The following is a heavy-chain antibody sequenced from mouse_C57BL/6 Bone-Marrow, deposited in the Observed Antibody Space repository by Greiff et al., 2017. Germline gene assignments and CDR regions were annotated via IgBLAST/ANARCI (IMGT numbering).Heavy chain of an antibody. D-gene: IGHD2-4*01. CDR1: GYIFTEYT. J-gene: IGHJ2*01. CDR3: ARHERYYDYEGYFDY. CDR2: FYPGSGSI. V-gene: IGHV1-62-2*01. Sequence: QVQLQQSGAELVKPGASVKLSCKASGYIFTEYTIHWVKQRSGQGLEWIGWFYPGSGSIKYNERFKDKATLTADKSSTTVYMELSRFTSEDSAVYFCARHERYYDYEGYFDYWGQGTTLTVSS.